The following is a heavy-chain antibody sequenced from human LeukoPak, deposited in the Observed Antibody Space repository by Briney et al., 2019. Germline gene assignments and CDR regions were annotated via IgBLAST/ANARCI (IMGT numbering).Heavy chain of an antibody. V-gene: IGHV4-39*01. Sequence: SETLSLTCTVSGGSISSSSYYWGWIRQPPGKGLEWIGSIYYSGSTYYNPSLKSRVTISVDTSKNQFSLKLSSVTAADTAVYYCARHSSNVGYSYGYPYYFDYWGQGTLVTVSS. J-gene: IGHJ4*02. CDR2: IYYSGST. D-gene: IGHD5-18*01. CDR3: ARHSSNVGYSYGYPYYFDY. CDR1: GGSISSSSYY.